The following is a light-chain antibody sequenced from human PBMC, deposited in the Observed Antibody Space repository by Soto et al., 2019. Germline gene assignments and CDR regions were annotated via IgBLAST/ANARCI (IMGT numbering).Light chain of an antibody. CDR3: SSYTSSNTLI. V-gene: IGLV2-14*01. CDR2: DVS. J-gene: IGLJ2*01. Sequence: QSALTQPASVSGSPGQSITISCTGTSRDIGGHNYVSWYQQHPGKAPKLMIFDVSNRPSGVSYRFSGSKTGNTACLTISGLQAEDDADYYCSSYTSSNTLIFGGGTKVTVL. CDR1: SRDIGGHNY.